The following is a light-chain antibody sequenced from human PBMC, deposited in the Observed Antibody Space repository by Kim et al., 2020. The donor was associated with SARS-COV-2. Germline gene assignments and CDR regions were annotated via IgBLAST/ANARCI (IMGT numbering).Light chain of an antibody. CDR3: NSRDSSGNHLV. Sequence: ARGQNVKITWQGDRLRNYYASWYQQKPRQAPVVVIYGRNDRPSGIPDRFSGSNSGNTASLTITGAQAEDEANYYCNSRDSSGNHLVFGGGTQLTVL. J-gene: IGLJ3*02. V-gene: IGLV3-19*01. CDR2: GRN. CDR1: RLRNYY.